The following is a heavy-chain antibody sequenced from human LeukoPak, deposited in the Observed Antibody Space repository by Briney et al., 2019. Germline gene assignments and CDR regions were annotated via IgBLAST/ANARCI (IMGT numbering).Heavy chain of an antibody. Sequence: GGSLRLSCAGSGFTFSTYWMTWVRQAPGKGLEWVANINQDGGEKYYVDSVKGRFTISRDNAKNSLYLQMNSLRAEDTAVYYCARDLSAAFDFWGQGVLVTVSS. J-gene: IGHJ4*02. CDR2: INQDGGEK. D-gene: IGHD6-25*01. V-gene: IGHV3-7*01. CDR3: ARDLSAAFDF. CDR1: GFTFSTYW.